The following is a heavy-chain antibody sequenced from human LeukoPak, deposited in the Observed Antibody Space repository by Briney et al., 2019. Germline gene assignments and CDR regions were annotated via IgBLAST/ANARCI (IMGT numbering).Heavy chain of an antibody. CDR1: GFTFSSYA. CDR2: INHSGST. V-gene: IGHV4-34*01. CDR3: ARMFDPYYYDSSGPTAVRYFDY. Sequence: GSLRLSCAASGFTFSSYAMSWVRQAPGKGLEWIGEINHSGSTNYNPSLKSRVTISVDTSKNQFSLKLSSVTAADTAVYYCARMFDPYYYDSSGPTAVRYFDYWGQGTLVTVSS. D-gene: IGHD3-22*01. J-gene: IGHJ4*02.